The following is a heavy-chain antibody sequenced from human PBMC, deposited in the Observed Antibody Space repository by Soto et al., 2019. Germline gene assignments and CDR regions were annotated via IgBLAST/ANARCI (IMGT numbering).Heavy chain of an antibody. J-gene: IGHJ6*02. Sequence: GGSLRLSCAASGFTFSSYGMHWVRQAPGKGLEWVAVISYDGSNKYYADSVKGRFTISRDNSKNTLYLQMNSLRAEDTAVYYCAKDIYEYYYGSGSYYPTYYYYGMDVWGQGITVTVSS. CDR1: GFTFSSYG. CDR3: AKDIYEYYYGSGSYYPTYYYYGMDV. V-gene: IGHV3-30*18. D-gene: IGHD3-10*01. CDR2: ISYDGSNK.